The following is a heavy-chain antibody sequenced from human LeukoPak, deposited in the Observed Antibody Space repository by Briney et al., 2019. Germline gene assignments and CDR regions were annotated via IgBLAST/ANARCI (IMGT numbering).Heavy chain of an antibody. Sequence: GGSLRLSCAASGFTVSSNYMSWVRQAPGEGLEWVSALYSGGTTYYVDSVKGRFTISRDNSKNTLYLQMNSLRAEDTAVYYCAKDRGVYSSGWYGTYYFDYWGQGTLVTVSS. CDR1: GFTVSSNY. CDR3: AKDRGVYSSGWYGTYYFDY. D-gene: IGHD6-19*01. J-gene: IGHJ4*02. V-gene: IGHV3-53*01. CDR2: LYSGGTT.